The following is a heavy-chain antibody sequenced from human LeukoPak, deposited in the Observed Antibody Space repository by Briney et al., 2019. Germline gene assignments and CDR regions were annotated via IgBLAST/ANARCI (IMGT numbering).Heavy chain of an antibody. V-gene: IGHV4-39*01. CDR1: GGSISSSTYY. J-gene: IGHJ4*02. CDR3: ARRYGSGSYTRYHFDY. CDR2: IYYSGST. D-gene: IGHD3-10*01. Sequence: SETLSLTCTVSGGSISSSTYYWGWIRQPPGKGLEWIGTIYYSGSTYYNPSLKSRVTISIDTSKNQFSLKLSSVTAADTAVYYCARRYGSGSYTRYHFDYWGQGTLVTVSS.